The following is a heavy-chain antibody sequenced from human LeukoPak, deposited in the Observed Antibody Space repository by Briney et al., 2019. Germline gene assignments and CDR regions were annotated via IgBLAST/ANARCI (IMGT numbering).Heavy chain of an antibody. CDR1: GFTFNDYY. V-gene: IGHV3-11*04. CDR3: ARGSITMIVVVINFDY. J-gene: IGHJ4*02. D-gene: IGHD3-22*01. Sequence: PGGSLRLSCAASGFTFNDYYMSWIRRAPGEGLEWVSYISSSGSTIYYADSVKGRFTISRDNAKNSLYLQMNSLRAEDTAVYYCARGSITMIVVVINFDYWGQGTLVTVSS. CDR2: ISSSGSTI.